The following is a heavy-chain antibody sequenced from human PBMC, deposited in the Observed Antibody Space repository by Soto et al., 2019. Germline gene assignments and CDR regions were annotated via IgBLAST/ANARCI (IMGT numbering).Heavy chain of an antibody. CDR3: ARTQSCAGVHCYSTPFDY. CDR2: ISAKSKYI. CDR1: GFTFSTYT. V-gene: IGHV3-21*01. Sequence: EVQLVESGRGLVKPGGSLRLSCAASGFTFSTYTMNWVRQAPGQGLEWVSCISAKSKYIYYANSVQGRFTISRDDAQNSLILQLSSLRAEDTAVYYCARTQSCAGVHCYSTPFDYWGREILVTVSS. J-gene: IGHJ4*02. D-gene: IGHD2-21*01.